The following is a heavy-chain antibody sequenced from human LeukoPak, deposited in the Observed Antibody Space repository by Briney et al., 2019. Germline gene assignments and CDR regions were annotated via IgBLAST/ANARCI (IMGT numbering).Heavy chain of an antibody. V-gene: IGHV1-18*01. CDR1: GYTFTSYG. CDR2: SSAYNGNT. D-gene: IGHD1-1*01. J-gene: IGHJ3*02. Sequence: ASVKVSCKASGYTFTSYGISWERQAPGQGLEGMGWSSAYNGNTNYAQKRQCRVTMTTDTSTSTAYMELRSLRSDDTAVYYCASWNWNYDAFDIWGQGTMVTVSS. CDR3: ASWNWNYDAFDI.